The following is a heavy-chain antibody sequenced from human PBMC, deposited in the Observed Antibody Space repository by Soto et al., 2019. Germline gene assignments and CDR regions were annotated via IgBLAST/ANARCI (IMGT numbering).Heavy chain of an antibody. V-gene: IGHV3-23*01. Sequence: EVQLLESGGGLVQPGGSLRLSCVGSRFTFSSYAMSWVRQAPGSGLEWVSGISGSGDRTYYADSVKGRFTISRDNSKNTLYLQMNTVKADDTAVYYCAKGGPTIMQWLAPVDFWGQGTLVTVSS. CDR2: ISGSGDRT. D-gene: IGHD6-19*01. CDR1: RFTFSSYA. CDR3: AKGGPTIMQWLAPVDF. J-gene: IGHJ4*02.